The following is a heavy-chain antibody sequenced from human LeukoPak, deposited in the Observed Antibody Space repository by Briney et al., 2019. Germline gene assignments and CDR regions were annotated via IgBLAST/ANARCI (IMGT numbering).Heavy chain of an antibody. V-gene: IGHV4-39*01. Sequence: PSETLSLTCTVSGCSISSSSYYWGWIRQPPGKGLEWIGSIYYSGSTYYNPSLKSRVTISVDTSKNQFSLKLSSVTAADTAVYYCARLAAAYIDYWGQGTLDTVSS. CDR1: GCSISSSSYY. CDR2: IYYSGST. J-gene: IGHJ4*02. D-gene: IGHD6-13*01. CDR3: ARLAAAYIDY.